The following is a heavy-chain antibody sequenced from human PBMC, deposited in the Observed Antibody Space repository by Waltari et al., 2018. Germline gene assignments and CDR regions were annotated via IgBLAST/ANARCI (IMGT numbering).Heavy chain of an antibody. CDR1: GGSISSSSYY. CDR2: IYYSGST. D-gene: IGHD6-13*01. J-gene: IGHJ4*02. CDR3: ARDGAAGTWGDY. Sequence: QLQLQESGPGLVKPSETLSLTCTVSGGSISSSSYYWGWIRQPPGKGLEWIGCIYYSGSTSYNPSLKSRVTISVDTSKNQFSLKLSSVTAADTAVYYCARDGAAGTWGDYWGQGTLVTVSS. V-gene: IGHV4-39*07.